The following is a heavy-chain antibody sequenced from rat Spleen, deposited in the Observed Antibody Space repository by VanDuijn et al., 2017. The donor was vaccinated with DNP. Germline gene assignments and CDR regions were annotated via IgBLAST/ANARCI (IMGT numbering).Heavy chain of an antibody. J-gene: IGHJ2*01. CDR2: ISSGGST. CDR1: GFSLTSYG. D-gene: IGHD1-12*01. V-gene: IGHV2S12*01. Sequence: QVQLKESGPGLVQPSQTLSLTCTVSGFSLTSYGVSWVRQPPGKGLEWIAAISSGGSTYYNSALKSRLSISRDTSKSQVFLKMNSLQTEDTAIYFCTRDHWYWGQGVMVTVSS. CDR3: TRDHWY.